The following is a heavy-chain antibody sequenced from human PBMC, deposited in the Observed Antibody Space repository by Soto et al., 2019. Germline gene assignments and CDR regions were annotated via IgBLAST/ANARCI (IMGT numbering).Heavy chain of an antibody. V-gene: IGHV4-31*03. D-gene: IGHD5-12*01. CDR1: GGSISSGGSY. CDR2: IYYSGTT. J-gene: IGHJ4*02. CDR3: ARDGYNGFDY. Sequence: SETLSLTCTVSGGSISSGGSYWSWIRQSPGKGLEWIGYIYYSGTTYYNPSLKSRVSISLDTSKNQFSLKLSSVTAADTAVYYCARDGYNGFDYWGQGTLVTVSS.